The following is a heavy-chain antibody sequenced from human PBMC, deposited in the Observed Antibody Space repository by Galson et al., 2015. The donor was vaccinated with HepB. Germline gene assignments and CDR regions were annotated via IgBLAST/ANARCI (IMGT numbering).Heavy chain of an antibody. D-gene: IGHD3-22*01. CDR1: GFTVSTNY. CDR3: ARDKFFYDSSAYSARQMLWYFDY. V-gene: IGHV3-66*02. Sequence: SLRLSCAASGFTVSTNYMSWVRQAPGKGLEWVSVIYSGGNTYYADSVKGRFTISRDNSKNTLYLQMNSLRAEDTAVYYCARDKFFYDSSAYSARQMLWYFDYWGQGTLVTVSS. J-gene: IGHJ4*02. CDR2: IYSGGNT.